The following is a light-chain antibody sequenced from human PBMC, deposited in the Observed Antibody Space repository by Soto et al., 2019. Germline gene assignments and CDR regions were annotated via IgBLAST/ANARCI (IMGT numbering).Light chain of an antibody. CDR2: DVN. J-gene: IGLJ2*01. Sequence: QSALTQPASVSGSPGQSITISCTGPSSDVGGYNYVSWYQQHPGKAPKLMIYDVNNRPSGVSNRFSGSKSGNTASLTISGLQAEDEADYYCSSYTGSSTYVVFGGGTQLTVL. V-gene: IGLV2-14*01. CDR1: SSDVGGYNY. CDR3: SSYTGSSTYVV.